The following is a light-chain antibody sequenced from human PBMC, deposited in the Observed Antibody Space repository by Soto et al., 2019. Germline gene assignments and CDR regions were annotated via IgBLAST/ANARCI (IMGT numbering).Light chain of an antibody. CDR1: QSVNSN. CDR2: DAS. CDR3: QQRNYWPPLT. Sequence: EVVMTQSPATLSLSPGERATLSCRASQSVNSNLVWYQQKPGQTPRLLIYDASNRATGIPARFSGSGSGTDFSLIISSREPDDDVVYYCQQRNYWPPLTFGGGTKVEIK. J-gene: IGKJ4*02. V-gene: IGKV3-11*01.